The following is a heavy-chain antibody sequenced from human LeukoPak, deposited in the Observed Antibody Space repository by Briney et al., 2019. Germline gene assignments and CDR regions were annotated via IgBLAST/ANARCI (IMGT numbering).Heavy chain of an antibody. CDR3: ARDRRDGFGELYS. CDR2: IYSDGST. Sequence: GGSLRLSCAASGFIVSSNYMSWVRQAPGKGLEWVSIIYSDGSTYYADSVKGRFTISRDNFKNILYFDMNSLRVEDTAVYYCARDRRDGFGELYSWGQGTLVTVSS. V-gene: IGHV3-53*01. J-gene: IGHJ4*02. D-gene: IGHD3-10*01. CDR1: GFIVSSNY.